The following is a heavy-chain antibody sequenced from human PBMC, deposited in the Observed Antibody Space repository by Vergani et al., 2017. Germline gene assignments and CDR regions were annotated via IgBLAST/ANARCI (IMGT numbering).Heavy chain of an antibody. CDR2: IIPIFGTA. Sequence: QVQLVQSGAEVKKPGSSVKVSCKASGGTFSSYAISWVRQAPGQGLEWMGGIIPIFGTANYAQKLQSRVTITADESTSTAYMELSSLRSEDTALYYCASLRDGYNPWFLNWGQGTLVTVSS. V-gene: IGHV1-69*01. D-gene: IGHD5-24*01. J-gene: IGHJ4*02. CDR3: ASLRDGYNPWFLN. CDR1: GGTFSSYA.